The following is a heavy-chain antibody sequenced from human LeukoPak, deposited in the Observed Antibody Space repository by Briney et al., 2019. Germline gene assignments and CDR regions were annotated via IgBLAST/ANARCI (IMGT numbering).Heavy chain of an antibody. Sequence: ASVKVSCKASGYTFNGYYMHWVRQAPGQGLEWMGWINPNSGGTNYAQKFQGRVTMTRDTSISTAYMELSRLRSDDTAVYYCARGDSSSWNAFDIWGQGTMVTVSS. CDR1: GYTFNGYY. CDR2: INPNSGGT. V-gene: IGHV1-2*02. J-gene: IGHJ3*02. CDR3: ARGDSSSWNAFDI. D-gene: IGHD6-13*01.